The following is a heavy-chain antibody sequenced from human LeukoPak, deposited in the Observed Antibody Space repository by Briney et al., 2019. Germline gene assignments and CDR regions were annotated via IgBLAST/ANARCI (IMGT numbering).Heavy chain of an antibody. CDR2: IRYDGSNE. Sequence: GGSLRLSCAASGFTFSSYGMHWVRQAPGKGLEWVSFIRYDGSNEYYADSVRGRFTISRDNSKNTLYLQMNSLKADDTAVYYCTRGAGTGWRFDSWGQGTLVTVSS. J-gene: IGHJ4*02. V-gene: IGHV3-30*02. D-gene: IGHD6-19*01. CDR1: GFTFSSYG. CDR3: TRGAGTGWRFDS.